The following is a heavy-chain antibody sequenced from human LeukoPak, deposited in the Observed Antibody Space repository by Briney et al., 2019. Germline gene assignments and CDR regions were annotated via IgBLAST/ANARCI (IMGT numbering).Heavy chain of an antibody. D-gene: IGHD4-17*01. J-gene: IGHJ6*03. CDR2: CRGKTNSYST. Sequence: GGSLRLSCAAFGFTFSDHAMDWVRQAPGEGLEWVARCRGKTNSYSTEYAASVNGRFTISRDDSKNSLYLQMNSLRAEDTAVYYCARDGRYGDYGVAGYMDVWGKGTTVTVSS. CDR3: ARDGRYGDYGVAGYMDV. CDR1: GFTFSDHA. V-gene: IGHV3-72*01.